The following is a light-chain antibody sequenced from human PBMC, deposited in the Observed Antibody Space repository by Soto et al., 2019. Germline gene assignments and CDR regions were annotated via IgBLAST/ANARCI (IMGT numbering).Light chain of an antibody. CDR1: QSINTY. CDR2: AAS. CDR3: QQSYSTLLIT. V-gene: IGKV1-39*01. Sequence: DIQMTQSPSSLSASVGDRVTITCRASQSINTYLNWYQQIPGKSPKLLIYAASSLHSGVPSRFIGSGSGTDFTLTINSLQPEDFATYYCQQSYSTLLITFGQGTRLEIK. J-gene: IGKJ5*01.